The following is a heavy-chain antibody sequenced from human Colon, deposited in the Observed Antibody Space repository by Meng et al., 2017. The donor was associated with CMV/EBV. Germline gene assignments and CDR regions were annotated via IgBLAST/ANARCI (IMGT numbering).Heavy chain of an antibody. CDR1: GFTFSSYW. CDR3: ARGYSGTYRADY. V-gene: IGHV3-74*02. Sequence: EVQLVESEGGLVKPGGSLRLSCAASGFTFSSYWMHWVRQVPGKGLVWVSRINSDGTSASYADSVQGRFTISRDNAKSTLYLQMNSLRAEDTAVYYCARGYSGTYRADYWGQGTLVTVSS. J-gene: IGHJ4*02. D-gene: IGHD1-26*01. CDR2: INSDGTSA.